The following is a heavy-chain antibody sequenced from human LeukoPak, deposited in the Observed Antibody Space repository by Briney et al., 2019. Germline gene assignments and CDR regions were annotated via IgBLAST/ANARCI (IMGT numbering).Heavy chain of an antibody. J-gene: IGHJ6*02. V-gene: IGHV4-59*01. Sequence: SETLSLTCTVSGGSISSYYWSWIRPPPGQGLEWIGYIYYSGSTNYNPSLKSRVTISVDTSKNQFSLKLSSVTAADTAVYYCARARAGVDVWGQGTTVTVSS. CDR1: GGSISSYY. CDR3: ARARAGVDV. CDR2: IYYSGST. D-gene: IGHD1-26*01.